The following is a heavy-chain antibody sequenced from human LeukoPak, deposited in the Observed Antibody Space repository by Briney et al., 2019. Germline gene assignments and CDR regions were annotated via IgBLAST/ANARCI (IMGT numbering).Heavy chain of an antibody. V-gene: IGHV1-8*01. Sequence: GASVKVSCKASGYTFTSYDINWVRQATGQGLGWMGWMNPNSGNTGYAQKFQGRVTMTRNTSISTAYMELSSLRSEDTAVYYCATHYYGSGSRTYYYGMDVWGQGTTVTVSS. D-gene: IGHD3-10*01. CDR1: GYTFTSYD. CDR3: ATHYYGSGSRTYYYGMDV. CDR2: MNPNSGNT. J-gene: IGHJ6*02.